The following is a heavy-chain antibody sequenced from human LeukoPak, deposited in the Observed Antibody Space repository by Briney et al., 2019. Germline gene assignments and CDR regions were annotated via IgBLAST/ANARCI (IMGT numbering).Heavy chain of an antibody. J-gene: IGHJ4*02. CDR2: IYYSGST. CDR1: GGSISSYY. Sequence: SETLSLTCTVSGGSISSYYWSWIRQPPGKGLEWIGYIYYSGSTNYSHSLKSRVTISVDTSKNQFSLKLSSVTAADTAVYYCARQGYSAYEILDYWGQGTLVTVSS. D-gene: IGHD5-12*01. V-gene: IGHV4-59*08. CDR3: ARQGYSAYEILDY.